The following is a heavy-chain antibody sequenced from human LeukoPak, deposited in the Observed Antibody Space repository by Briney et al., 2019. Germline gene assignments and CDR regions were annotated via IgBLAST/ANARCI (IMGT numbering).Heavy chain of an antibody. CDR1: GFTFSNYA. V-gene: IGHV3-23*01. CDR2: ISGSGGST. J-gene: IGHJ5*02. D-gene: IGHD2-21*01. CDR3: AKERAYCGGDCPNWFDP. Sequence: PGGSLRLSCAASGFTFSNYAMSWVRQAPRKGLEWVSAISGSGGSTYYADSVKGRFTISRDNSKNTLYLQMNSLRAEDTAVYYCAKERAYCGGDCPNWFDPWGQGTLVTVSS.